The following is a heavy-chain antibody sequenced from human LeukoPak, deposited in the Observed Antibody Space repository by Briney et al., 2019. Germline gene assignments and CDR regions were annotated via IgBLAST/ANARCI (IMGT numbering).Heavy chain of an antibody. J-gene: IGHJ3*02. CDR2: IWYDGSSK. D-gene: IGHD1-1*01. V-gene: IGHV3-33*01. Sequence: SCKASGYTFTGYYMHWVRQAPGKGLEWVAVIWYDGSSKYYADSVKGRFTISRDNSKNTLYLQMNSLRAEDTAVYYCARESAASTDAFDIWGQGTMVTVSS. CDR3: ARESAASTDAFDI. CDR1: GYTFTGYY.